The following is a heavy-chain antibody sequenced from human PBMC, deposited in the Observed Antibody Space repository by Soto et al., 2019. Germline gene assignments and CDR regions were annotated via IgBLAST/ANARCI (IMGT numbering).Heavy chain of an antibody. J-gene: IGHJ6*02. V-gene: IGHV3-7*01. CDR2: IKQDGSEK. CDR3: ARDMLWFGESYYYYYGMDV. D-gene: IGHD3-10*01. Sequence: PGGSLRLSCAASGFTFSSYWMSWVRQAPGKGLEWVANIKQDGSEKYYVDSVKGRFTISRDNAKNSLYLQMNSLRAEDTAVYYCARDMLWFGESYYYYYGMDVWGQGTTVTVSS. CDR1: GFTFSSYW.